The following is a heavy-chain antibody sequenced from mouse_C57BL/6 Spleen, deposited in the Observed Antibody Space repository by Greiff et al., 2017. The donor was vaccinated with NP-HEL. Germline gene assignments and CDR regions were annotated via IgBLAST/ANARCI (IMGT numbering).Heavy chain of an antibody. J-gene: IGHJ2*01. D-gene: IGHD2-1*01. Sequence: QVQLQQSGPELVKPGASVKLSCKASGYTFTSSWMHWVKQRPGQGLEWIGNINPSNGGTNYNEKFKSKATLTVAKSSSTAYMQLSRLTSEYSAVYSCARNIDYGNYEDYWGKGTTLTVSS. CDR3: ARNIDYGNYEDY. CDR1: GYTFTSSW. V-gene: IGHV1-53*01. CDR2: INPSNGGT.